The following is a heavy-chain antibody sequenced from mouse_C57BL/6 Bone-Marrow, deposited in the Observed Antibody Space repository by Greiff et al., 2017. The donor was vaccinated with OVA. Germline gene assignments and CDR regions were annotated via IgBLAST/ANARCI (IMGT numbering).Heavy chain of an antibody. CDR1: GYTFTSYG. D-gene: IGHD1-1*01. CDR3: ANQLPSLFDY. CDR2: IYPRSGNT. Sequence: VKLMESGAELARPGASVKLSCKASGYTFTSYGISWVKQRTGQGLEWIGEIYPRSGNTYYNEKFKGKATLTADKSSSTAYMELRSLTSEDSAVYFCANQLPSLFDYWGQGTTLTVSS. V-gene: IGHV1-81*01. J-gene: IGHJ2*01.